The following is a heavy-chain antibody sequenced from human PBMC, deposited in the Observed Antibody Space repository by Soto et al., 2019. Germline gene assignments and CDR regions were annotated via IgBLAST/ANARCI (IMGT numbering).Heavy chain of an antibody. V-gene: IGHV4-34*01. Sequence: SETLSLTCAVYGGSFSGYYWSWIRQPPGKGLEWIGEINHSGSTNYNPSLKSRVTISVDTSKNQFSLKLSSVTAADTAVYYCARGQGGYSYPNWFDPWGQVTLVTVSS. CDR1: GGSFSGYY. CDR2: INHSGST. J-gene: IGHJ5*02. D-gene: IGHD5-18*01. CDR3: ARGQGGYSYPNWFDP.